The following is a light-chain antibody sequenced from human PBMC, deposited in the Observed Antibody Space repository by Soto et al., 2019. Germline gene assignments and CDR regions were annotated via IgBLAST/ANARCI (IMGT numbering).Light chain of an antibody. J-gene: IGKJ1*01. CDR3: QQCGSLPGT. CDR2: GTS. CDR1: QSVNGNY. Sequence: ETVFTQSPGTLSLSPGERATLSCRASQSVNGNYLAWYQQKPGQAPRLLIYGTSSRATGIPDRFSGSGSGTDFTLTISRXEPEDFAVYYCQQCGSLPGTFGQGTKVDTK. V-gene: IGKV3-20*01.